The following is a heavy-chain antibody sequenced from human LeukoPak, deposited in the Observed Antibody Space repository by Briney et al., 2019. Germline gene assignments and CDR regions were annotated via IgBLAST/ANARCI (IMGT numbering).Heavy chain of an antibody. CDR3: ARGRSDGYNSEHDY. Sequence: SETLSLTCSVSGGSIRNFYWSWIRQSPGKGLEWIGFVYYTGSTNYNPSLKSRVTISVDTSKNQFSLKLSSVTAADTAVYYCARGRSDGYNSEHDYWGQGTLVTVSS. J-gene: IGHJ4*02. D-gene: IGHD5-24*01. CDR2: VYYTGST. V-gene: IGHV4-59*12. CDR1: GGSIRNFY.